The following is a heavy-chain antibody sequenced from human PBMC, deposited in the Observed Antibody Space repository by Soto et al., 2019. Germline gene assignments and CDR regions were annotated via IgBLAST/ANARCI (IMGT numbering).Heavy chain of an antibody. Sequence: SLKVSFKSSAFTFTISAVQCLRQSRGQRLEWIGWIVVGSGNTNYAQKFQERVTITRDMSTSTAYMELSILRSEDTAVYYCAAGISQDAFDIWGQGTMVTV. J-gene: IGHJ3*02. D-gene: IGHD2-15*01. V-gene: IGHV1-58*01. CDR2: IVVGSGNT. CDR3: AAGISQDAFDI. CDR1: AFTFTISA.